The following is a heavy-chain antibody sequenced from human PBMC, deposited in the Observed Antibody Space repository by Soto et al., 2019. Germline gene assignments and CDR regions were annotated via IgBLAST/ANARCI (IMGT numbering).Heavy chain of an antibody. Sequence: ASVKVSCKASGYTFTSYGISWVRQAPGQGLEWMGWISAYNGNTNYAQKLQGRVTMTTDTSTSTAYMELRSLRSDDTAVYYCARAYCGGDCYSQDRYWYFDLWGRGTMATVAS. CDR2: ISAYNGNT. V-gene: IGHV1-18*04. D-gene: IGHD2-21*02. J-gene: IGHJ2*01. CDR3: ARAYCGGDCYSQDRYWYFDL. CDR1: GYTFTSYG.